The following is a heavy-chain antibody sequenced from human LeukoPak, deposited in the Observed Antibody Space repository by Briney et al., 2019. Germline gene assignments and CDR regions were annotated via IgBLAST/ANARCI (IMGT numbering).Heavy chain of an antibody. Sequence: GGSLRLSCAASGFTFRSYGMHWVRQAPGKGLEWVAFIRYDGSNKYYADSVKGRFTISRDNSKNTLYLQMNSLRAEDTAVYYCAKGGYGSGSYYNSYYYYYMDVWGKGTTVTISS. CDR2: IRYDGSNK. CDR1: GFTFRSYG. J-gene: IGHJ6*03. D-gene: IGHD3-10*01. V-gene: IGHV3-30*02. CDR3: AKGGYGSGSYYNSYYYYYMDV.